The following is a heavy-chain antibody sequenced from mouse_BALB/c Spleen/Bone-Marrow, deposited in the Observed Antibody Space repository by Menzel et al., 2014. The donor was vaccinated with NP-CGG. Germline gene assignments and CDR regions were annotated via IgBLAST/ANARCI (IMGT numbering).Heavy chain of an antibody. V-gene: IGHV1-15*01. Sequence: QVHVKQSGAELVRPGASVTLSCKASGYTFTDYEMHWVKQTPVHGLEWIGAIDPETGGTAYNQKFKGKATLTADKSSSTAYMELRSLTSEDSAFYYCTRWDGNYGWFAYWGQGTLVTVSA. J-gene: IGHJ3*01. CDR3: TRWDGNYGWFAY. CDR1: GYTFTDYE. D-gene: IGHD2-1*01. CDR2: IDPETGGT.